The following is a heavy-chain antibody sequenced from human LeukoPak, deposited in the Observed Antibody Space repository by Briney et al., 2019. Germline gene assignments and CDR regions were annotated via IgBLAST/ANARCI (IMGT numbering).Heavy chain of an antibody. CDR2: IYYSGST. J-gene: IGHJ3*02. V-gene: IGHV4-59*01. CDR1: GGSISSYY. Sequence: SETLSLTCTVSGGSISSYYWSWIRQPPGKGLEWIGYIYYSGSTNYNPPLKSRVTISVDTSKNQFSLKLSSVTAADTAVYYCARRANSGFDAFDIWGQGTMVTVSS. CDR3: ARRANSGFDAFDI. D-gene: IGHD3-22*01.